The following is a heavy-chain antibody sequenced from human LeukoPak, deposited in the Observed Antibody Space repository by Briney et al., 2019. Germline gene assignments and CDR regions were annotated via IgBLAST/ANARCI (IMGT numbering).Heavy chain of an antibody. CDR1: GYTFTSYG. CDR3: ARVEYYDFWSGYYPGIHWYFDL. J-gene: IGHJ2*01. Sequence: ASVKVSCKASGYTFTSYGISWVRQAPGQGLEWMGWISAYNGNTNYAQKLQGRVTMTTDTSTSTAYMELRSLRSDDTAVYYCARVEYYDFWSGYYPGIHWYFDLWGRGTLVTVSS. D-gene: IGHD3-3*01. V-gene: IGHV1-18*01. CDR2: ISAYNGNT.